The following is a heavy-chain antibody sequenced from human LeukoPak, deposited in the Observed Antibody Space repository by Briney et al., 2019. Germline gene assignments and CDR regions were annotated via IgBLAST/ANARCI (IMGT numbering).Heavy chain of an antibody. CDR3: ARDPTRRFDL. J-gene: IGHJ4*02. CDR2: IVEDGSET. Sequence: QPGGSLRLSCATSGFTFSSYWVTWVRQAPGKGLEGVASIVEDGSETYYLDSVKGRFTFSRDNAKNSLYLQMNSLRGEDTAVYYCARDPTRRFDLWGQGTLVTVSS. V-gene: IGHV3-7*01. CDR1: GFTFSSYW.